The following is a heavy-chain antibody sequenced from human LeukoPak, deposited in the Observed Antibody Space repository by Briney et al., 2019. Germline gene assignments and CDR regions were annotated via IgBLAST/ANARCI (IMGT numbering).Heavy chain of an antibody. Sequence: SETLSLTCTVSGGSISSGSYYWGWIRQPPGKGLECVGSIYYSGSTYYNPSLKSRVTISVDTSKNQFSLKLSSVTAADTAVYYCARRVAAAGLYYFDYWGQGTLVTVSS. CDR1: GGSISSGSYY. D-gene: IGHD6-13*01. V-gene: IGHV4-39*01. CDR2: IYYSGST. CDR3: ARRVAAAGLYYFDY. J-gene: IGHJ4*02.